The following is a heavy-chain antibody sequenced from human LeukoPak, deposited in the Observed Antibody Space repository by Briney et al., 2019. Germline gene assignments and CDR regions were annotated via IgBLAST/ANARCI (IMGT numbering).Heavy chain of an antibody. J-gene: IGHJ4*02. D-gene: IGHD6-6*01. V-gene: IGHV1-46*01. CDR1: GYAFPSYF. CDR3: ARTAARRFDY. CDR2: INPTGGST. Sequence: GASVKVSCKASGYAFPSYFMHWVRQAPGQGLEWMGIINPTGGSTTYAQKFQGRVTMTRDTSTSTVYMELSSLRSDDTAAYDCARTAARRFDYWGQGTLVTVSS.